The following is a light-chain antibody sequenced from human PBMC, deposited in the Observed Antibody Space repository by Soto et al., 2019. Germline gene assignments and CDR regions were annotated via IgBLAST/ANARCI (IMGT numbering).Light chain of an antibody. CDR3: QQCDSSPVT. V-gene: IGKV3-20*01. J-gene: IGKJ1*01. CDR1: QSVSSSF. Sequence: EIVLTQSPGSLSLSPGERATLSFRASQSVSSSFLAWYQQKPGQAPRLLIYGASSRATGIPDRFSGSGSGIDFTLTISRLEPEDFAVYYCQQCDSSPVTFGQGTKVEIK. CDR2: GAS.